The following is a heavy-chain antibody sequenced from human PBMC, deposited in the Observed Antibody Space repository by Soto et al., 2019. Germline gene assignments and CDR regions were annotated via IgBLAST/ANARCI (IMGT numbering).Heavy chain of an antibody. V-gene: IGHV3-23*01. CDR1: GFTFSSYS. CDR2: ISGNSVTI. Sequence: DVQLLESGGGVVQPGGSLRLSCAASGFTFSSYSMSWVRQAPGKGLEWVSIISGNSVTIEYADSAKGRFTISRDNSKNMLYLQMGSLRAEDTAVYYCATGIGNPSYFAYWGQGTLVTVSS. CDR3: ATGIGNPSYFAY. D-gene: IGHD1-1*01. J-gene: IGHJ4*02.